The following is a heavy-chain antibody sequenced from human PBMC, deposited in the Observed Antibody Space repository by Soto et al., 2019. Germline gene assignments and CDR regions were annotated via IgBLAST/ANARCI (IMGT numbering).Heavy chain of an antibody. CDR1: GFGFSSHW. CDR3: ARGVPNCSSSSCYFDF. V-gene: IGHV3-74*01. Sequence: GGSLRLSCAASGFGFSSHWINFFRQSPVKGLVWVSRISGDGRTTSHADSVKGRFTISRDNAKNTLYLQVNSLRVEDTAVYYCARGVPNCSSSSCYFDFWGQGILVTVSS. J-gene: IGHJ4*02. D-gene: IGHD2-2*01. CDR2: ISGDGRTT.